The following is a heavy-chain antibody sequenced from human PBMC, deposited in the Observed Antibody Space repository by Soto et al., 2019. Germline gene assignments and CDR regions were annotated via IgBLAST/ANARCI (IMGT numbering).Heavy chain of an antibody. CDR3: ARGGSKLDY. Sequence: QVQLQESGPGLVKPSETLSLTCTVSGGSISNYYWSWIRQPPGKGLEWIGYIYYSGSTNYNPSLKSRVTISVDTSKNQFSLKLSSVTAADTAVYYCARGGSKLDYSGQGTLVTVSS. CDR1: GGSISNYY. V-gene: IGHV4-59*01. CDR2: IYYSGST. J-gene: IGHJ4*02.